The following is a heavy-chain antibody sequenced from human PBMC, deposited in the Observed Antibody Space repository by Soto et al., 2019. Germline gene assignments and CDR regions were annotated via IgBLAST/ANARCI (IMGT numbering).Heavy chain of an antibody. CDR2: IVVGSGNT. V-gene: IGHV1-58*01. Sequence: ASVKVSCKASGFTFTSCAVQWVRQARGQRLEWIGWIVVGSGNTNYAQKFQERVTITRDMSTSTAYMELSSLRSEDTAVYYCAAVGMSQDYFDYWGQGTLVTVSS. CDR1: GFTFTSCA. CDR3: AAVGMSQDYFDY. J-gene: IGHJ4*02.